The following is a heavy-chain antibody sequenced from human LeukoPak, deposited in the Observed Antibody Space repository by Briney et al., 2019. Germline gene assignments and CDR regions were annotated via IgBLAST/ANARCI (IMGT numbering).Heavy chain of an antibody. CDR1: GYTFTSYD. J-gene: IGHJ6*02. Sequence: ASVKVSCKASGYTFTSYDINWVRQATGQGLEWMGWMNPNSGNTGYAQKFQGRVTMTRNTSISTAYMELSSLRSEDTAVYYCASRGGSGSYYNIPYYYYGMDVWGQGTTVTVSS. D-gene: IGHD3-10*01. CDR3: ASRGGSGSYYNIPYYYYGMDV. CDR2: MNPNSGNT. V-gene: IGHV1-8*01.